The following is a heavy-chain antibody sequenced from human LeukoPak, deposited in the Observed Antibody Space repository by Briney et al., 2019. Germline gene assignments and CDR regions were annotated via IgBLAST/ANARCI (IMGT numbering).Heavy chain of an antibody. Sequence: GGSLRLSCAASGFSFSSYWMRWVRQAPGKVREWVANIKPDGKEKYHVDSVKGRFTISRDNAKNSLYLQINSLRAEDTAVCYCASMFGSGSYWGQGTLVTVSS. CDR1: GFSFSSYW. CDR3: ASMFGSGSY. CDR2: IKPDGKEK. D-gene: IGHD3-10*01. J-gene: IGHJ4*02. V-gene: IGHV3-7*01.